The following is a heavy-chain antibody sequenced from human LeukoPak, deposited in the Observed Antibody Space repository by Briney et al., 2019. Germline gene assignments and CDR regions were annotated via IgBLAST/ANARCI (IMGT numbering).Heavy chain of an antibody. J-gene: IGHJ4*02. CDR1: GSTFSTYS. CDR3: ARDPAGPGIYYDY. Sequence: GGSLRLSCVASGSTFSTYSMNWVRQAPGKGLEWISYISSGGGTIHYADSVKGRFTISRDNAKNSLYLQMDSLRAEDTAVYYCARDPAGPGIYYDYWGQGTLVTVSS. CDR2: ISSGGGTI. V-gene: IGHV3-48*01. D-gene: IGHD3-10*01.